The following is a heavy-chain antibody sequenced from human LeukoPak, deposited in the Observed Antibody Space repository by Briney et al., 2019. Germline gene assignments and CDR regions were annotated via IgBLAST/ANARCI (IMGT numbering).Heavy chain of an antibody. D-gene: IGHD3-10*01. Sequence: SETLSLTCAVSGGSISSGGYSWSWIRQPPGKGLEWIGYIYHSGSTYYNPSLKSRVTISVDRSKNQFSLKLSSVTAADTAVYYCARVGWDYHGSPTDYYYGMDVWGQGTTVTVSS. CDR2: IYHSGST. CDR1: GGSISSGGYS. CDR3: ARVGWDYHGSPTDYYYGMDV. V-gene: IGHV4-30-2*01. J-gene: IGHJ6*02.